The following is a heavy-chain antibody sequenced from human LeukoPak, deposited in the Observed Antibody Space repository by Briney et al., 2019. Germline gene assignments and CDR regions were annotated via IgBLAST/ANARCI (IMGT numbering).Heavy chain of an antibody. CDR1: GFTFSSYS. J-gene: IGHJ4*02. CDR3: ARDGGLCPRTTCRNFDY. D-gene: IGHD1-14*01. Sequence: PGGSPRLSCAASGFTFSSYSMNWVRQAPGKGLEWVASISTSGSDEYYADSMKGRFTISRDNAHKSLYLQMTSLRAEDTAVYYCARDGGLCPRTTCRNFDYWGQGTLVTVSS. CDR2: ISTSGSDE. V-gene: IGHV3-21*01.